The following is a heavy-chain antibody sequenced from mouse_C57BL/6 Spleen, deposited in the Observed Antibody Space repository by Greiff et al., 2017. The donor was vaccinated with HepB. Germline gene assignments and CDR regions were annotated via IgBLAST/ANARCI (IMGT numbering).Heavy chain of an antibody. V-gene: IGHV14-2*01. CDR2: IDPEDGET. J-gene: IGHJ2*01. Sequence: VQLQQSGAELVKPGASVKWSCKASGSTFKDYYMNWVKQRTEQGLEWIGRIDPEDGETKYAPNFKGKATITADTSTNTAYLQLSSLTSEDTAVYYCARDGNSLFDYWGQGTTLTVSS. D-gene: IGHD2-1*01. CDR1: GSTFKDYY. CDR3: ARDGNSLFDY.